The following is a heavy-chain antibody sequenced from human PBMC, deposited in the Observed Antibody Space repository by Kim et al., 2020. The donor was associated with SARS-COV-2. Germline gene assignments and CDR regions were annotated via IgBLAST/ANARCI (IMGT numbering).Heavy chain of an antibody. CDR2: INRDGTEK. J-gene: IGHJ5*02. CDR1: GFNFGNSW. D-gene: IGHD4-17*01. CDR3: TIGDYEP. Sequence: GGSLRLSCAASGFNFGNSWMNWVRQPSGKGPEWVANINRDGTEKNYVDSVKGRFTVSRDNAKYSVYLQMDSLRAEDTAMYYCTIGDYEPWGQGTLVTVSS. V-gene: IGHV3-7*01.